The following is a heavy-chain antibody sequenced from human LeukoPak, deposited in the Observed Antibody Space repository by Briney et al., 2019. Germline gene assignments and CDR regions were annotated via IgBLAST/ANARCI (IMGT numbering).Heavy chain of an antibody. Sequence: ASVKVSCKASGYTFTSYYMHWVRQAPGQGLEWMGIINPSGGSTSYAQKFQGRVTMTRDTSTGTVYMELSSLRSEDTAVYYCASDIAAAGSYYYYGMDVWGQGTTVTVSS. CDR3: ASDIAAAGSYYYYGMDV. J-gene: IGHJ6*02. D-gene: IGHD6-13*01. CDR2: INPSGGST. CDR1: GYTFTSYY. V-gene: IGHV1-46*01.